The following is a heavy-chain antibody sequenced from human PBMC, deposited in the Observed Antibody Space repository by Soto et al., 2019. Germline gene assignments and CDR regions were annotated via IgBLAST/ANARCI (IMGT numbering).Heavy chain of an antibody. CDR1: GGAFSSYT. CDR3: ARLVDIVVVPAAILDRFDP. D-gene: IGHD2-2*01. CDR2: IIPILGIA. Sequence: SVKVSCKASGGAFSSYTISWVRQAPGQGLEWMGRIIPILGIANYAQKFQGRVTITADKSTSTAYMELSSLRSEDTAVYYCARLVDIVVVPAAILDRFDPWGQGTLVTVSS. J-gene: IGHJ5*02. V-gene: IGHV1-69*02.